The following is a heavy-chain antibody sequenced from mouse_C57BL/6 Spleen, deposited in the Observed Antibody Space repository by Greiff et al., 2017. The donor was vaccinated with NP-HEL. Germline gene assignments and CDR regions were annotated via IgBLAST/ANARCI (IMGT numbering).Heavy chain of an antibody. D-gene: IGHD1-1*01. Sequence: EVQLQQPGPELVKPGASVKISCKASGYKLTDYYMNWVKESHGQSLEWTGDINPKNGGTSYNQKFKGKATRTVDKYSSTGDMELRSLTSEDSAVYDCARRGLQITTVVPFAYWGQGTRVTVSA. V-gene: IGHV1-26*01. J-gene: IGHJ3*01. CDR3: ARRGLQITTVVPFAY. CDR2: INPKNGGT. CDR1: GYKLTDYY.